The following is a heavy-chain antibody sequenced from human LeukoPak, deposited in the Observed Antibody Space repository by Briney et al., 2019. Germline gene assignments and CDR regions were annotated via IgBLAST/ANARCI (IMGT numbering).Heavy chain of an antibody. CDR3: AREGIGYSSSWPYFDH. Sequence: SETLSLTCTVSGGSISSHYWSWIRQPPGKGLEWIGDVYYSGSTNYNPSLKSRVTISVDTSKNQFSLKLRSVTAADTAVYYCAREGIGYSSSWPYFDHWGQGTLVTVSS. CDR2: VYYSGST. CDR1: GGSISSHY. V-gene: IGHV4-59*11. D-gene: IGHD6-13*01. J-gene: IGHJ4*02.